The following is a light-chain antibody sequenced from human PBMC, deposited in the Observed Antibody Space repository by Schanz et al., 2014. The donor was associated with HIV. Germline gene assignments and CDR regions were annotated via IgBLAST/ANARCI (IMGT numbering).Light chain of an antibody. Sequence: QSVLTQPPSASGTPGQRVTMSCSASSSDFKTNAVLWYQQLPGSAPQLLIYSDNQRPSGVPDRFSGSKSGTSASLAISGLQSEDESDYYCAAWDDSLNGPNVVFGGGTKLTVL. CDR3: AAWDDSLNGPNVV. CDR1: SSDFKTNA. V-gene: IGLV1-44*01. J-gene: IGLJ2*01. CDR2: SDN.